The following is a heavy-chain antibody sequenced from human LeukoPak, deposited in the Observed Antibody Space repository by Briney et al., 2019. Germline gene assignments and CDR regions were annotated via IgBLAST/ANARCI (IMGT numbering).Heavy chain of an antibody. J-gene: IGHJ4*02. CDR3: AKVDRSSTQGALDY. V-gene: IGHV3-48*03. CDR2: ISSSGSTI. D-gene: IGHD6-13*01. CDR1: GFTFSSYE. Sequence: GGSLRLSCAASGFTFSSYEMNWVRQAPGKGLEWVSYISSSGSTIYYADSVKGRFTIFRDNAKNSLYLQMNSLRAEDTAVYYCAKVDRSSTQGALDYWGQGTLVTVSS.